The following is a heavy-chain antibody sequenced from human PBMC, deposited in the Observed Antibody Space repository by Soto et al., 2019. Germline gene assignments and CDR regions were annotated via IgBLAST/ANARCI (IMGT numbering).Heavy chain of an antibody. D-gene: IGHD2-2*01. J-gene: IGHJ3*02. CDR1: GGSISSGDYY. V-gene: IGHV4-30-2*01. Sequence: PSETLSLTCAVSGGSISSGDYYRSCIRQHPGKGLEWIGEIYHSGGTKYNPSLKSRVTISVDRSKNQFSLKLSSVTAADTAVYYCARDLGYCTRTSCSYRDAFDIWGQGTMVTVSS. CDR2: IYHSGGT. CDR3: ARDLGYCTRTSCSYRDAFDI.